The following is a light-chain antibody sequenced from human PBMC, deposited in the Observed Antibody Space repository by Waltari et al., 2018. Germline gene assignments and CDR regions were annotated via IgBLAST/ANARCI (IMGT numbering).Light chain of an antibody. CDR3: QQRGGWPPYT. CDR1: QSINTF. V-gene: IGKV3-11*01. CDR2: DAS. Sequence: EIVLTQSPATLSLSPGDRATLSCRASQSINTFLAWYQQKPGQSPRLLIFDASDRATGIPARFSGSGSGTDFTLTISSLEPEDFAVYYCQQRGGWPPYTFGQGTKLEI. J-gene: IGKJ2*01.